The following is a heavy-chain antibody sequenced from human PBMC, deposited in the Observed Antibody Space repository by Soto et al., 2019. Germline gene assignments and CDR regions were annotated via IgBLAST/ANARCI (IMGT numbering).Heavy chain of an antibody. Sequence: QLQLQESGSGLVKPSQTLSLTCAVSGGSISSGGYSWSWIRQPPGKGLEWIGYIYHSGSTHYNPSLKSRLTTSVHRSKNQCPLKLSAVTSAATAVSYGASTGYYGGMDVWGQGTTVTVSS. CDR3: ASTGYYGGMDV. V-gene: IGHV4-30-2*01. J-gene: IGHJ6*02. D-gene: IGHD3-3*01. CDR1: GGSISSGGYS. CDR2: IYHSGST.